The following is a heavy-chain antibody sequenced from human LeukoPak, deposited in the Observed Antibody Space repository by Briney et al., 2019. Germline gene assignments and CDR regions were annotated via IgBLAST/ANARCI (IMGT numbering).Heavy chain of an antibody. Sequence: SETLSLTCVVYGGSFSGYYWTWIRRPPGKGLEWIGEINHRGRTNYNPSLKSRVTISVDTSKNQFSLKLSSVTAADTAVYYCARPLGYCSDSRCPQSWFDPWGQGTLVTVSS. J-gene: IGHJ5*02. D-gene: IGHD2-15*01. V-gene: IGHV4-34*01. CDR1: GGSFSGYY. CDR3: ARPLGYCSDSRCPQSWFDP. CDR2: INHRGRT.